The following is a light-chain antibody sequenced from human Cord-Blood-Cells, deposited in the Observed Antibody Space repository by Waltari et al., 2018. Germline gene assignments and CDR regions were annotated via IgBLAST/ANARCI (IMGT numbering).Light chain of an antibody. CDR3: QQLNSYPLLT. V-gene: IGKV1-9*01. CDR1: QGISSY. Sequence: DIQLTQSPSFLFAAVGDRVTITCRASQGISSYLAWYQQKPGKAPKLLIYAASTLQSGVPSRFSGSGSGTEFTLTISSLQPEDFATYYCQQLNSYPLLTFGGGTKVEIK. CDR2: AAS. J-gene: IGKJ4*01.